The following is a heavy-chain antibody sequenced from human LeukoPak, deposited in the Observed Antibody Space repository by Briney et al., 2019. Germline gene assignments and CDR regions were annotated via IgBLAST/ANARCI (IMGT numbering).Heavy chain of an antibody. Sequence: GGSLRLSCAASGFTFSSCAMHWVRQAPGKGLEWVAVISYDGSNKYYADSVKGRFTISRDNSKNTLYLQMNSLKAEDMAVYYCARGFEYSSSYYYYYGMDVWGQETTVTVSS. D-gene: IGHD6-6*01. V-gene: IGHV3-30-3*01. J-gene: IGHJ6*02. CDR3: ARGFEYSSSYYYYYGMDV. CDR2: ISYDGSNK. CDR1: GFTFSSCA.